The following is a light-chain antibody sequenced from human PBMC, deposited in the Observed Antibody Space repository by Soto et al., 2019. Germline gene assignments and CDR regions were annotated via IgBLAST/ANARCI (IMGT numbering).Light chain of an antibody. Sequence: IQMPQSPSTLSASLGDRFTITGGSSQSISSWLAWYQPKPGKAPKLLIYKASNLKSEVPSRFSGSGSGTEFTLTISSLQPDDFATYYCKQYNGLITFGQGTRLEIK. J-gene: IGKJ5*01. V-gene: IGKV1-5*03. CDR2: KAS. CDR1: QSISSW. CDR3: KQYNGLIT.